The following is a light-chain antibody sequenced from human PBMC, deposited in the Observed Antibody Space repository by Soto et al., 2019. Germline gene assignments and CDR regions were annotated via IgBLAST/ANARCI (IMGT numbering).Light chain of an antibody. CDR2: KAS. CDR1: QSISSW. J-gene: IGKJ4*01. CDR3: QQYYNYLT. Sequence: DSQMTQSPSTLSASVGDRVTITCRASQSISSWLAWYQQRPEKAPKLLIYKASTLERGVPSRFSGSGSGTEYTLTISSLQPDDFATYYCQQYYNYLTFGGGTKVDIK. V-gene: IGKV1-5*03.